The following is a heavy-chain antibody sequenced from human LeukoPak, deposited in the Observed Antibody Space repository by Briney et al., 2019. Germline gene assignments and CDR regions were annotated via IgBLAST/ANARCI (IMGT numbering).Heavy chain of an antibody. CDR3: ARDSCGGDCLRWFDP. D-gene: IGHD2-21*02. J-gene: IGHJ5*02. Sequence: GRSLRLSCAASGFTFGSYAMHWVRQAPGKGLEWVAVISYDGSNKYYADSVKGRFTISRDNSKNTLYLQMNSLRAEDTAVYYCARDSCGGDCLRWFDPWGQGTLVTVSS. CDR1: GFTFGSYA. CDR2: ISYDGSNK. V-gene: IGHV3-30-3*01.